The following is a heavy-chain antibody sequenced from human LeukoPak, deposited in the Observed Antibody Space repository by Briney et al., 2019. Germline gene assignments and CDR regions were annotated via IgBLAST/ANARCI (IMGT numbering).Heavy chain of an antibody. CDR3: AHLIPTRPAGFDH. D-gene: IGHD6-6*01. CDR2: IYWNDDR. V-gene: IGHV2-5*01. J-gene: IGHJ4*02. CDR1: GFSLSGVG. Sequence: SGPTLVNPTQTLTLTCTFSGFSLSGVGVGWIRQPPGKALEWLALIYWNDDRRYSPSLKSRLTVTKDTSENQVVLTMTNMDPADTATYYCAHLIPTRPAGFDHWGQGILVTVSP.